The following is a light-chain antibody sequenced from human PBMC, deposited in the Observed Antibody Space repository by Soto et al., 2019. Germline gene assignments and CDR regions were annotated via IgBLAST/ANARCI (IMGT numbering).Light chain of an antibody. V-gene: IGLV1-40*01. J-gene: IGLJ2*01. CDR2: GNN. CDR1: GSNIGAGYD. CDR3: QSYDSSLSGSV. Sequence: QSVLTQPPSVSGAPGQRVTISCTGSGSNIGAGYDVHWYQQLPGTAPKLLIYGNNNRPSGVPDRFSGSKSGTSASLAITGLQAKDEADYYCQSYDSSLSGSVFGGGTKLTVL.